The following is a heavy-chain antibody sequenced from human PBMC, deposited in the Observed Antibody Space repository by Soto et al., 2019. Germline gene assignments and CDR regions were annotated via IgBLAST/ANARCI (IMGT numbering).Heavy chain of an antibody. V-gene: IGHV2-26*01. Sequence: QVTLKESGPFLVKPTKTPPLTCPAPGFPLTKPKMGLTWILHPPGKALEWLAHIFSNDEKSYSTSLKSRLTISKDTSKSQVVLTMTNMDPVDTATYYCARILEVRGVIPIDYWGQGTLVTVSS. D-gene: IGHD3-10*01. CDR3: ARILEVRGVIPIDY. CDR2: IFSNDEK. CDR1: GFPLTKPKMG. J-gene: IGHJ4*02.